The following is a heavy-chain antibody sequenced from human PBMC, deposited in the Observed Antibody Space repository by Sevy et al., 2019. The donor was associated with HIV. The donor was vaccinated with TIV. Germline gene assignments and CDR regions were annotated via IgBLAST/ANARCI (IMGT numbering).Heavy chain of an antibody. V-gene: IGHV3-7*01. CDR2: INQDGSKK. D-gene: IGHD3-10*01. J-gene: IGHJ4*02. CDR3: ARVGIFEGSESHSRFIDH. CDR1: GFTFSTYW. Sequence: GGSLRLSCAASGFTFSTYWMTWVRQAPGKGLEWVANINQDGSKKNYVDSMKGRFTISRDNAKNSLYVQMNSLRAEDTAVYYCARVGIFEGSESHSRFIDHWGQGILVTVSS.